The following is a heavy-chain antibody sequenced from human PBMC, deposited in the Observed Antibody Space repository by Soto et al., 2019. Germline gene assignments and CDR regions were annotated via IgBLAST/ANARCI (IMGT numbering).Heavy chain of an antibody. V-gene: IGHV3-30*18. CDR2: ISCDGSNK. J-gene: IGHJ6*02. CDR1: GFTFSSYG. Sequence: QVQLVESGGGVVQPGRSLRLSCAASGFTFSSYGMHWVRQAPGKGLEWVAVISCDGSNKYYADSVKGRFTISRDNSKNTLYLQMNSLRADDTAVYYCAKDGADIVVVPAPYYYYYGMDVWGQGTTVTGSS. CDR3: AKDGADIVVVPAPYYYYYGMDV. D-gene: IGHD2-2*01.